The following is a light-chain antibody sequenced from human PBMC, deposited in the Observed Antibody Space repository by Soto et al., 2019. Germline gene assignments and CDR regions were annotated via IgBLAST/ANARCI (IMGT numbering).Light chain of an antibody. Sequence: GDRFPITCRASQSISTWLAWYRQKPGKAPKLLIYDASSLESGVPSRFSGSGSGAEFTLTISSLQSEDFATYYCQQYYSYPQTFGQGTKVDIK. V-gene: IGKV1-5*01. CDR2: DAS. CDR3: QQYYSYPQT. J-gene: IGKJ1*01. CDR1: QSISTW.